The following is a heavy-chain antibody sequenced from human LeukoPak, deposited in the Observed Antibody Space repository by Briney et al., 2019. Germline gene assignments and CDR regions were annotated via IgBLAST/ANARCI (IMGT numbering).Heavy chain of an antibody. D-gene: IGHD6-13*01. CDR2: FSGDSRYI. CDR3: ARGPFSSSWSEFDY. J-gene: IGHJ4*02. CDR1: GFISSDYS. V-gene: IGHV3-21*06. Sequence: GGPLTLSCAASGFISSDYSLNWVRLAPGGGAEWVFCFSGDSRYIYCADSVRGRSTLSRHNAQNTLYLHVNSLRAEDTAVYYCARGPFSSSWSEFDYWGQGTLVTVSS.